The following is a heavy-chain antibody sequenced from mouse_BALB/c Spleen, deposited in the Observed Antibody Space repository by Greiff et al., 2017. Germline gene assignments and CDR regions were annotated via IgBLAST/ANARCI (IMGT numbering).Heavy chain of an antibody. CDR1: GYTFTDYN. D-gene: IGHD2-14*01. V-gene: IGHV1S29*02. CDR2: IYPYNGGT. CDR3: ASSVRREYFDV. Sequence: VQLKESGPELVKPGASVKISCKASGYTFTDYNMHWVKQSHGKSLEWIGYIYPYNGGTGYNQKFKSKATLTVDNSSSTAYMELRSLTSEDSAVYYCASSVRREYFDVWGAGTTVTVSS. J-gene: IGHJ1*01.